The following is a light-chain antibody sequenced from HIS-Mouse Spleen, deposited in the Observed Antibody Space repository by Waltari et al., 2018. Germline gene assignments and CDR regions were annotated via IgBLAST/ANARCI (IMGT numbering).Light chain of an antibody. Sequence: QSVLTQPPSVSGAPGQRVTISCTGSSPNIGAGYDVPWYQQLPGTAPKLLIYGNSNRPSGVPDRFSGSKSGTSASLAITGLQAEDEADYYCQSYDSSLSGSEFGGGTKLTVL. J-gene: IGLJ2*01. CDR2: GNS. V-gene: IGLV1-40*01. CDR1: SPNIGAGYD. CDR3: QSYDSSLSGSE.